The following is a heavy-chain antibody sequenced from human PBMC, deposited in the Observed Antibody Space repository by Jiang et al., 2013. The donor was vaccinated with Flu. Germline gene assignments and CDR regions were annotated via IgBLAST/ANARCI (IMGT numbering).Heavy chain of an antibody. V-gene: IGHV4-39*07. CDR2: IYYSGST. CDR1: GGSISSSSYY. J-gene: IGHJ2*01. CDR3: ARRDYGGYWYFDL. Sequence: TVSGGSISSSSYYWGWIRQPPGKGLEWIGSIYYSGSTYYNPSLKSRVTISVDTSKNQFSLKLSSVTAADTAVYYCARRDYGGYWYFDLWGRGTLVTVSS. D-gene: IGHD4-23*01.